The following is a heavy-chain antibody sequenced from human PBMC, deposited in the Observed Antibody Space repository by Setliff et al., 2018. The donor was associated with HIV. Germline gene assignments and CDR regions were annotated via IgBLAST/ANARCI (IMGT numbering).Heavy chain of an antibody. Sequence: GGSLRLSCAASGFTFSSYAMHWVRQAPGKGLEWVAVISYDGSNKYYADSVKGRFTISRDNSKNTVYLQMNRLTPEDTALYYCTRSQLRYFDWTPLDAFDIWGQGTMVTVSS. CDR3: TRSQLRYFDWTPLDAFDI. D-gene: IGHD3-9*01. V-gene: IGHV3-30-3*01. J-gene: IGHJ3*02. CDR1: GFTFSSYA. CDR2: ISYDGSNK.